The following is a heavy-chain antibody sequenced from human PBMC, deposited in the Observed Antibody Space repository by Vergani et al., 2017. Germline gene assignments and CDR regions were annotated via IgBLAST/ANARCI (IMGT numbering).Heavy chain of an antibody. J-gene: IGHJ6*02. Sequence: QVQLQQWGAGLLKPSETLSLTCAVYGGSFSGYYWSWIRQPPGKGLEWIGEINHSGSTNYNPSLKSRVTISVDTSKNQFSLKLSSVTAADTAVYYCARAHYYGSGSYXNVRRSLYYYGMDVWGQGTTVTVSS. D-gene: IGHD3-10*01. CDR1: GGSFSGYY. V-gene: IGHV4-34*01. CDR3: ARAHYYGSGSYXNVRRSLYYYGMDV. CDR2: INHSGST.